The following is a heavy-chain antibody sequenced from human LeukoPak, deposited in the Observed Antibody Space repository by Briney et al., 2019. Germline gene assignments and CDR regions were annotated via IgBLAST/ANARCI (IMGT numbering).Heavy chain of an antibody. V-gene: IGHV1-69*13. CDR2: IIPIFGTA. Sequence: GASVTVSCKASGGTFSSYAISWVRQAPGQGLEWMGGIIPIFGTANYAQKFQGRVTITADESTSTAYMELSSLRSEDTAVYYCARGGGYSYGRHYYYYYMDVWGKGTTVTISS. D-gene: IGHD5-18*01. CDR1: GGTFSSYA. CDR3: ARGGGYSYGRHYYYYYMDV. J-gene: IGHJ6*03.